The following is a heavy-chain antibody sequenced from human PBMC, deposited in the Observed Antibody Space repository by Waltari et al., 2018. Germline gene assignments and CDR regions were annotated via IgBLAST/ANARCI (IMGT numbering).Heavy chain of an antibody. CDR1: GYTFTGYY. CDR3: AKATGGNYYFDY. J-gene: IGHJ4*02. D-gene: IGHD6-25*01. CDR2: VNPNRSGT. Sequence: QVQLVQSGAEVKKPGASVQVSCKASGYTFTGYYMHWVRQAPGQGREWMGWVNPNRSGTNYAQKFKGRVTMTRDTSISTADMELSGLRSDDTAVYYCAKATGGNYYFDYWGQGTLVTVSS. V-gene: IGHV1-2*02.